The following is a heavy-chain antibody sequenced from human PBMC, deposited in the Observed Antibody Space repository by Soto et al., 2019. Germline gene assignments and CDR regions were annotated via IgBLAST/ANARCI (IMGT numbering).Heavy chain of an antibody. CDR1: GGTFSSYA. CDR3: SRTYDFWSGYYYYYGMDV. Sequence: ASVKVSCKASGGTFSSYAISWVRQAPGQGLEWMGGIIPIFGTANYAQKFQGRVTITADESTSTAYMELSSLRSEDTAVYYCSRTYDFWSGYYYYYGMDVWGQGTTVTVS. J-gene: IGHJ6*02. D-gene: IGHD3-3*01. CDR2: IIPIFGTA. V-gene: IGHV1-69*13.